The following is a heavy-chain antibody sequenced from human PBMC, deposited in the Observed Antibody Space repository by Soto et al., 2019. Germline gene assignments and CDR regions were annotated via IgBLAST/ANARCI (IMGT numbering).Heavy chain of an antibody. J-gene: IGHJ3*01. CDR2: FIPIFRTL. CDR1: GGIFGSHG. V-gene: IGHV1-69*01. Sequence: QVQLIHSEAEVKKPGSSVRGSCTASGGIFGSHGFSWVRQAPGQRLDGVGGFIPIFRTLTYTEKFQARVRIAADESTNTVYLDLSSLTSEDTAVYYCVRDRRIYYSDPHDEFVASDYEVWGQGTMVSVSS. D-gene: IGHD3-22*01. CDR3: VRDRRIYYSDPHDEFVASDYEV.